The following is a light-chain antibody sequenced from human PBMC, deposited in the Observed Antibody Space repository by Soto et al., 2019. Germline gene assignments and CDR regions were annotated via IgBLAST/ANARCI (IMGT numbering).Light chain of an antibody. CDR3: QQYNSYS. CDR1: QGISNY. Sequence: IQMTQSPSSLSASVGDRVTIICRASQGISNYLAWYQQKPGTAPKLLIYHASTLESGVPSRFSGSGSGTEFTLTISSLQPHDFATYYCQQYNSYSFGQGTKV. CDR2: HAS. V-gene: IGKV1-13*02. J-gene: IGKJ1*01.